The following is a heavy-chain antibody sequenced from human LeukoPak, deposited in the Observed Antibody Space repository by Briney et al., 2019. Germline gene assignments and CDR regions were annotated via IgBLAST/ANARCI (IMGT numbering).Heavy chain of an antibody. CDR3: ARDVGIAAAGAGDYYYYCGMDV. CDR2: IYTSGST. CDR1: GGSISSYY. J-gene: IGHJ6*02. Sequence: SETLSLTCTVSGGSISSYYWSWIRQPAGKGLEWIGRIYTSGSTNYNPSLKSRVTMSVDTSKNQFSLKLSSVTAADTAVYYCARDVGIAAAGAGDYYYYCGMDVWGQGTTVTVSS. V-gene: IGHV4-4*07. D-gene: IGHD6-13*01.